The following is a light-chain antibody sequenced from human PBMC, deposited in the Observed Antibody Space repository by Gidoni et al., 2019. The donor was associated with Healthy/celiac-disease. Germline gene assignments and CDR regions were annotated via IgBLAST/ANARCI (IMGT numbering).Light chain of an antibody. CDR1: QNISNY. CDR3: QQYDNLPIT. CDR2: DAS. V-gene: IGKV1-33*01. Sequence: DIQMTQSPSSLSASVGDRVTITCQASQNISNYLNWYQQKPGKAPKLLIYDASNLQTGVPSRFSGSGSGTDFTITSSRQQPEDIATYYCQQYDNLPITFGQGTRLEIK. J-gene: IGKJ5*01.